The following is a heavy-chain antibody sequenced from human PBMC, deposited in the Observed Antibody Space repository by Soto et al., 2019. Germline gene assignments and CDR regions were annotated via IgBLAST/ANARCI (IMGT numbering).Heavy chain of an antibody. CDR3: AKDPGMSWFDP. D-gene: IGHD6-13*01. CDR2: ISYDGSNK. Sequence: QVQLVESGGGVVQPGRSLRLPCAASGFTFSSYGMHWVRQAPGKGLEWVAVISYDGSNKYYADSVKGRFTISRDNSKNTLYLQMNSLRAEDTAVYYCAKDPGMSWFDPWGQGTLVTVSS. V-gene: IGHV3-30*18. J-gene: IGHJ5*02. CDR1: GFTFSSYG.